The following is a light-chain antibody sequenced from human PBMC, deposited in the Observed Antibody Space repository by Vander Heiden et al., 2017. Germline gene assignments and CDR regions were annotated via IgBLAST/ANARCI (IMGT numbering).Light chain of an antibody. Sequence: EIVLTQSPATLSLSPGERVTLSCRASQSVSSYLAWYQQKPGQAPRLLIYDASNRATGIPARFSGSGSETDFTLTISSLEPEDFAVYYCQQRSKWPLTFGGGTKVEIK. J-gene: IGKJ4*01. CDR3: QQRSKWPLT. CDR2: DAS. CDR1: QSVSSY. V-gene: IGKV3-11*01.